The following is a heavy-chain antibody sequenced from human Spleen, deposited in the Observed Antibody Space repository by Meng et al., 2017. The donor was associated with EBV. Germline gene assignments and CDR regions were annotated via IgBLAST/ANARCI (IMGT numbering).Heavy chain of an antibody. CDR1: GFTFSSCA. CDR2: ISGSGDST. V-gene: IGHV3-23*01. J-gene: IGHJ4*02. CDR3: VKEKGEGPFVRGASKVPY. D-gene: IGHD3-10*02. Sequence: EVQLLESGGGLLQPGGSMRLSCAASGFTFSSCAMTWVRQAPGKGLEWVSSISGSGDSTYYADSVKGRFTISRDNSKNTLYLQMNSLRAEDTAVYYCVKEKGEGPFVRGASKVPYWGQGTLVTVSS.